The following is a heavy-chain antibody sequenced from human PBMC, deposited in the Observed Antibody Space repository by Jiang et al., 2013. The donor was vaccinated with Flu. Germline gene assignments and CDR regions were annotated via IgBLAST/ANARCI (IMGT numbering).Heavy chain of an antibody. D-gene: IGHD6-13*01. V-gene: IGHV6-1*01. J-gene: IGHJ5*02. CDR3: ARVPYSSSWYNWFDP. Sequence: SGDSVSSNSAAWNWIRRSPSRGLEWLGRTYYRSKWYNDYAVSVKSRITINPDTSKNQFSLQLNSVTPEDTAVYYCARVPYSSSWYNWFDPWGQGTLVTVSS. CDR1: GDSVSSNSAA. CDR2: TYYRSKWYN.